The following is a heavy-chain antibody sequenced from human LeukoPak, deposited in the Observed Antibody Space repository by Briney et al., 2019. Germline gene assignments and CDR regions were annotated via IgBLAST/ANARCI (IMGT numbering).Heavy chain of an antibody. J-gene: IGHJ4*02. Sequence: GASVKVSCKASGYTFNRYGITWVRQAPGQGLEWMGWISGYNGNTNYAQTLQGRVTMTTDTSTSTAYMELRSLRSDDTAMYYCARDYGYGVTVMISDDYWGQGTLVTVSS. CDR1: GYTFNRYG. CDR3: ARDYGYGVTVMISDDY. D-gene: IGHD5-12*01. CDR2: ISGYNGNT. V-gene: IGHV1-18*01.